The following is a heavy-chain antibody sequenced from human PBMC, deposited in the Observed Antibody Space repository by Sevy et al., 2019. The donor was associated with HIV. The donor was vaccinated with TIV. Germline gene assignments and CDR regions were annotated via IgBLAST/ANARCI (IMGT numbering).Heavy chain of an antibody. CDR3: ARDCRHIVVVTAILDAFDI. CDR1: GFTFSDYY. V-gene: IGHV3-11*01. CDR2: ISSSGSTI. J-gene: IGHJ3*02. D-gene: IGHD2-21*02. Sequence: GGSLRLSCAASGFTFSDYYMSWIRQAPGKGLEWVSYISSSGSTIYYADSVKGRFTISRDNAKNSLYLQMNSLRAEDTAVYYCARDCRHIVVVTAILDAFDIWGQGTMVTVSS.